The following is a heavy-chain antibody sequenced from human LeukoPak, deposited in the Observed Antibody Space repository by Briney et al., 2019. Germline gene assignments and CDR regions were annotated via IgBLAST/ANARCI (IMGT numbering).Heavy chain of an antibody. V-gene: IGHV3-53*04. CDR3: ARAMEYYDLWSSYWDYYYGMDV. J-gene: IGHJ6*02. Sequence: GGSLRLSCAASGFTVSSNYMSWVRQAPGKGLEWVSVIYSGGSTYYADSVKGRFTISRHNSKNTLYLQMNSLRAEDTAVYYCARAMEYYDLWSSYWDYYYGMDVWGQGTTVTVSS. CDR2: IYSGGST. D-gene: IGHD3-3*01. CDR1: GFTVSSNY.